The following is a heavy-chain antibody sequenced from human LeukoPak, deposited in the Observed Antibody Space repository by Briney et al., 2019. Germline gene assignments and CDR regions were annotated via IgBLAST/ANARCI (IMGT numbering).Heavy chain of an antibody. J-gene: IGHJ4*02. V-gene: IGHV3-7*04. D-gene: IGHD3-9*01. CDR2: VKRDGSEK. CDR1: GFTFGTFW. Sequence: GGSLRLSCVASGFTFGTFWMSWVRQAPGKGLEWVANVKRDGSEKYYVASVKGRFTISRDNAKNSLYLQMNSLRAEDTAVYYCAREKDCLTAYHYYFDYWGQGTPVTVSS. CDR3: AREKDCLTAYHYYFDY.